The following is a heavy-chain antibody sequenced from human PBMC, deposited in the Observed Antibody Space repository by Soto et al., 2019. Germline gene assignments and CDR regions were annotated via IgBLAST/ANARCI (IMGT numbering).Heavy chain of an antibody. Sequence: PSETLSLTCTVSGGSVSGGSYYWSWIRQPPGKGLEWIGYIYYSGSTNYNPSLKSRVTISVDTSKNQFSLKLSSVTAADTAVYYCASTMGGSIAAAQYPIYGMDVWGQGTTVTVSS. CDR3: ASTMGGSIAAAQYPIYGMDV. J-gene: IGHJ6*02. V-gene: IGHV4-61*01. D-gene: IGHD6-13*01. CDR2: IYYSGST. CDR1: GGSVSGGSYY.